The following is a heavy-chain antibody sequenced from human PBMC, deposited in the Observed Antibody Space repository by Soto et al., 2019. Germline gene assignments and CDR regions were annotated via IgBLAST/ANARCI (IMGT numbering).Heavy chain of an antibody. V-gene: IGHV4-59*01. CDR3: ARWRQVVVTATSYYYYGMDV. CDR2: IYYSGST. Sequence: QVQLQESGPGLVKPSETLSLTCTVSGGSISSYYWSWIRQPPGKGLEWIGYIYYSGSTNYNPSLKSRVTISVDTSKNQFSLKLSSVTAADTAVYYCARWRQVVVTATSYYYYGMDVWGQGTTVTVSS. CDR1: GGSISSYY. J-gene: IGHJ6*02. D-gene: IGHD2-21*02.